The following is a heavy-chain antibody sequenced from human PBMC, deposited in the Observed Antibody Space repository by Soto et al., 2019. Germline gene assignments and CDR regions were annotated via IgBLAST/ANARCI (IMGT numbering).Heavy chain of an antibody. CDR3: ARWGTTGGLDV. Sequence: QVQLVESGGGVVQPGTSLRLSCVGSGFTFRSYVIHWVRQAPGKGLEWVALTSYDGSGKYYGDSVRGRFTISRDNSRNTVDLQMDSLILEDTALYFCARWGTTGGLDVWGQGTLVSVSS. D-gene: IGHD3-16*01. V-gene: IGHV3-30*19. CDR2: TSYDGSGK. J-gene: IGHJ1*01. CDR1: GFTFRSYV.